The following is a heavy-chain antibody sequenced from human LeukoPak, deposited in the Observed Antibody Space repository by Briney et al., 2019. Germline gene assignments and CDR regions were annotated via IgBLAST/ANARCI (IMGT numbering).Heavy chain of an antibody. D-gene: IGHD6-19*01. CDR2: IYYSGST. J-gene: IGHJ4*02. CDR3: ARQGGWSPYYFDY. Sequence: SETLSLTCTVSGGSLSSYYWSWIRQPPGKGLEWIGYIYYSGSTNYNPPLKSRVTISVDTSKNQFSLKLSSVTAADTAVYYCARQGGWSPYYFDYWGQGTLVTVSS. V-gene: IGHV4-59*08. CDR1: GGSLSSYY.